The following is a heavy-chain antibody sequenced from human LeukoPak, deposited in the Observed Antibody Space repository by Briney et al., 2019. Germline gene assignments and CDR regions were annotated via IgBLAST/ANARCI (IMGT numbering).Heavy chain of an antibody. V-gene: IGHV4-61*02. CDR1: GGSISSGSYY. D-gene: IGHD1-26*01. CDR2: IYTSGST. J-gene: IGHJ3*02. CDR3: AREGARWEPSFSAFDI. Sequence: KPSETLSLTCTVSGGSISSGSYYWSWIRQPAGKGLEWIGRIYTSGSTNYNPSLKSRVTISVDTSKNQFSLKLSSVTAADTAVYYCAREGARWEPSFSAFDIWGQGTMVTVSS.